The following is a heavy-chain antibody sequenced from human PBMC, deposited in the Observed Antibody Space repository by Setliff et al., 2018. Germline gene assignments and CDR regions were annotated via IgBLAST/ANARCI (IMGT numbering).Heavy chain of an antibody. V-gene: IGHV1-18*01. J-gene: IGHJ3*02. D-gene: IGHD3-3*01. Sequence: GASVKVSCKASGYTFTRYGISWVRQAPGQGLEWMGWISAYNGNTKYSQKFQGRFTITRDTSASTAYMELSSMRSEDTAVYYCARDFLGATASFDIWGQGTMVTVSS. CDR1: GYTFTRYG. CDR2: ISAYNGNT. CDR3: ARDFLGATASFDI.